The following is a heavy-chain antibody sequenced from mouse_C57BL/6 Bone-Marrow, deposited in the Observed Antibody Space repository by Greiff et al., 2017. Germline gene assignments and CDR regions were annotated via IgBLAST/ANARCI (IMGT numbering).Heavy chain of an antibody. CDR1: GYTFTSYW. CDR2: IYPSDSET. D-gene: IGHD1-1*01. V-gene: IGHV1-61*01. Sequence: VQLQQPGAELVRPGSSVKLSCKASGYTFTSYWMDWVKQRPGQGLEWIGNIYPSDSETHSTQKFKDKATLTVDKSSRAADRQLSSLTSEDSAVYYCARPAIPNYYGSSGYAMDYGGQGTSVTVSS. J-gene: IGHJ4*01. CDR3: ARPAIPNYYGSSGYAMDY.